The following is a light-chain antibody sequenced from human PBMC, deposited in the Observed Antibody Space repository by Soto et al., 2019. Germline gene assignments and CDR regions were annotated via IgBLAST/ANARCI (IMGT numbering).Light chain of an antibody. J-gene: IGLJ2*01. CDR2: DVT. Sequence: QSALTQPRSVSGSPGQSVTISCTGTSSDVGGYNYVSWYQQHPGKAPKLMIYDVTKRPSGVSGVPERFSGSKSGNTASLTISGLQAEDEADYYCCSYAGSYTWVFGGGTKLTVL. CDR3: CSYAGSYTWV. CDR1: SSDVGGYNY. V-gene: IGLV2-11*01.